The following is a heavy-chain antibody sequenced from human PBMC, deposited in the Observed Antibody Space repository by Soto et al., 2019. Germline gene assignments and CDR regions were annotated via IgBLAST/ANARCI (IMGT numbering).Heavy chain of an antibody. CDR1: GFTVSSNY. CDR3: ARHYYVYVWAPLGS. V-gene: IGHV3-53*04. D-gene: IGHD3-16*01. J-gene: IGHJ4*02. Sequence: EVQLVESGGGLVQPGGSLRLSCAASGFTVSSNYMSWVRQAPGKGLEWVSVIYSGGSTYYADSVKGRFTIPRHNPXNTLYLQMNSLRAEDTAVYYWARHYYVYVWAPLGSWGQGTMVTVSS. CDR2: IYSGGST.